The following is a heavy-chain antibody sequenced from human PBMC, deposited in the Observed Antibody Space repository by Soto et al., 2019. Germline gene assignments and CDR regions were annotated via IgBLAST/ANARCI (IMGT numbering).Heavy chain of an antibody. D-gene: IGHD2-2*01. J-gene: IGHJ1*01. CDR2: ISSSSSTI. CDR1: GFTFSSYS. CDR3: ASDCSSTSCSADYFQH. V-gene: IGHV3-48*02. Sequence: GGSLRLSCAASGFTFSSYSMNWVRQAPGKGLEWVSYISSSSSTIYYADSVKGRFTISRDNAKNSLYLQMNSLRDEDTAVYYCASDCSSTSCSADYFQHWGQGTLVTVSS.